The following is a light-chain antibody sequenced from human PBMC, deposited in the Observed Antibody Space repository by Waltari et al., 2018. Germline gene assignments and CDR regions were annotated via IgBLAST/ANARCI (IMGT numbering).Light chain of an antibody. CDR2: WAS. Sequence: DIVMTQSPDSLAVSLGEMSPITSQSSQSVFPSSNDKSYLSWYQQKPGQPPKLLIYWASTRESGVPDRFSGSGSGTDFTLTISSLQAEDVAVYYCQQYYRTPQTFGQGTKVEVK. J-gene: IGKJ1*01. V-gene: IGKV4-1*01. CDR1: QSVFPSSNDKSY. CDR3: QQYYRTPQT.